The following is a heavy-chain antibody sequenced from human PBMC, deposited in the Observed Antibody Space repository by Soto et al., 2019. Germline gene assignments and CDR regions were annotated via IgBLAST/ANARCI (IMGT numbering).Heavy chain of an antibody. CDR1: GFTFDDYA. V-gene: IGHV3-9*01. CDR2: ISWNSGSI. J-gene: IGHJ4*02. D-gene: IGHD6-6*01. Sequence: PGGSLRLSCAASGFTFDDYAMHWVRQAPGKGLEWVSGISWNSGSIGYADSVKGRFTISRDNAKNSLYLQMNSLRAEDTALYYCAKAIREYSSSRPSDYWGQGTLVTVSS. CDR3: AKAIREYSSSRPSDY.